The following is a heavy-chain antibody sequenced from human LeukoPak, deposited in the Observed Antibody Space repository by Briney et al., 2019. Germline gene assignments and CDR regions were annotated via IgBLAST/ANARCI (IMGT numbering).Heavy chain of an antibody. CDR3: ARAYYYDSSGYYEGPSGFDY. V-gene: IGHV1-18*01. Sequence: ASVKVSCKASGYTFTSYVISWVRQAPGQGFEWMGWISAYNGNTNYAQKLQGRVTMTTDTSTSTAYMELRSLRSDDTAVYYCARAYYYDSSGYYEGPSGFDYWGQGTLVTVSS. J-gene: IGHJ4*02. D-gene: IGHD3-22*01. CDR2: ISAYNGNT. CDR1: GYTFTSYV.